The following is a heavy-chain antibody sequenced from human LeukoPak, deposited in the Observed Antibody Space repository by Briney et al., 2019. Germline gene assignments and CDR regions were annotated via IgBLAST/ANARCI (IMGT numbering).Heavy chain of an antibody. CDR3: AREVDGSSGSYNWFDP. D-gene: IGHD3-22*01. J-gene: IGHJ5*02. CDR1: GFTFSSYG. CDR2: IWYDGSNK. V-gene: IGHV3-33*01. Sequence: GGSLRLSCAASGFTFSSYGMHWVRQAPGKGLEWVAVIWYDGSNKYYADSVKGRFTISRDNSKNTLYLQMNSLRAEDTAVYYCAREVDGSSGSYNWFDPWGQGTPVTVSS.